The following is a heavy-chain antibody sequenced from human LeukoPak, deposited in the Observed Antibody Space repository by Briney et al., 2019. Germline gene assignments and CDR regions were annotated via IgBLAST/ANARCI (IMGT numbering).Heavy chain of an antibody. V-gene: IGHV3-53*01. CDR1: GFTVSSNY. Sequence: GGSLRLSCAASGFTVSSNYMSWVRQAPGKGLEWVSVIHSGGSTYYADSVKGRFTISRDNSKNTLYLQMNSLRAEDTAVYYCARTPGYCSGGSCYSGYYYGMDVWGKGTTVTVSS. CDR3: ARTPGYCSGGSCYSGYYYGMDV. CDR2: IHSGGST. J-gene: IGHJ6*04. D-gene: IGHD2-15*01.